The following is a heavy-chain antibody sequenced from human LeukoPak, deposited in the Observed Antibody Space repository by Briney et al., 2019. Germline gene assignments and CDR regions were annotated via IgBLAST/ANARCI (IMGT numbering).Heavy chain of an antibody. CDR3: ASVNSSSWNFDY. V-gene: IGHV4-61*02. J-gene: IGHJ4*02. CDR2: IFTSGST. Sequence: NTSQTLSLTCTVSGDSISSGTYYWSWIRQPAGKGLEWIGRIFTSGSTNYNPSLKSRVTMSVDTSKNQFSLKLSSVTAADTAVYYCASVNSSSWNFDYWGQGTLVTVSS. CDR1: GDSISSGTYY. D-gene: IGHD6-13*01.